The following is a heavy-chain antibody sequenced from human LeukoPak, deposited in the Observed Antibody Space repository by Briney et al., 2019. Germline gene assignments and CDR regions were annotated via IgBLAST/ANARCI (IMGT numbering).Heavy chain of an antibody. D-gene: IGHD3-22*01. J-gene: IGHJ4*02. Sequence: PSETLSLTCSGSTGSVNSGDYYWGWVRQPPGKGLEWIGSIHSSGNSYCNPSLKSRVTLSVDTSKNQFSLKLSSVTAADRAVYYCAKHEGSYYDKSGYTFDFWGLGTQVTVSS. V-gene: IGHV4-39*01. CDR2: IHSSGNS. CDR1: TGSVNSGDYY. CDR3: AKHEGSYYDKSGYTFDF.